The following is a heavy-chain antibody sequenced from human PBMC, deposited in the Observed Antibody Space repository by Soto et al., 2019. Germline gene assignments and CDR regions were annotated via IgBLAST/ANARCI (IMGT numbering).Heavy chain of an antibody. D-gene: IGHD3-9*01. CDR2: IWYDGSNK. J-gene: IGHJ4*02. Sequence: QVQLVESGGGVVQPGRSLRLSCAASGFTFSSYGMHWVRQAPGKGLEWVAVIWYDGSNKYYADSVKGRFTISRDNSKNTLYLQMNSLRAEDTVVYYCARVGVSGWLSHYFDYWGQGTLVTVSS. CDR1: GFTFSSYG. V-gene: IGHV3-33*01. CDR3: ARVGVSGWLSHYFDY.